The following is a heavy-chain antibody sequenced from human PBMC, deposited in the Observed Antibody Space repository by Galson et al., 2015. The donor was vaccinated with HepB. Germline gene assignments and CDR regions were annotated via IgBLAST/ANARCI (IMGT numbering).Heavy chain of an antibody. D-gene: IGHD2-2*01. CDR2: IIPILGIA. J-gene: IGHJ4*02. CDR1: GGTFSRYT. V-gene: IGHV1-69*02. Sequence: SVKVSCKASGGTFSRYTISWVRQAPGQGLEWMGRIIPILGIANYAQKFQGRVTITADKSTSTAYMELSSLRSDDTAVYYCARAVGYCSSTSCYYFDYWGQGTLVTVSS. CDR3: ARAVGYCSSTSCYYFDY.